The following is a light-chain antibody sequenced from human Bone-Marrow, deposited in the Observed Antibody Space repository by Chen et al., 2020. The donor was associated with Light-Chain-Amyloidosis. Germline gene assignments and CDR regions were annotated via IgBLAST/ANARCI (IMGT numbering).Light chain of an antibody. CDR1: SSNVGSNY. Sequence: QTVLTQPPSVSAAAGQKVTISCSGSSSNVGSNYVSWYQQFPGTAPKLLIYDNDKRLSGIPDRFSASKSGTSATLGITGLQAGDGADYYCGAWDPSLTLYVFGTGTKVTVL. CDR3: GAWDPSLTLYV. CDR2: DND. V-gene: IGLV1-51*01. J-gene: IGLJ1*01.